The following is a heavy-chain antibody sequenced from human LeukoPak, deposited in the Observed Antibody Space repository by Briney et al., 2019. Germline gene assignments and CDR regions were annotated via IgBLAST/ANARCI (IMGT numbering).Heavy chain of an antibody. CDR1: GFTFSSYW. CDR2: VNRVGRRT. Sequence: GGSMRLSCAASGFTFSSYWMHWVRPAPGKGMVWVSRVNRVGRRTMYADSVEGRFTISRNNPENTLYLQMNSLRAEDTAVYYCARDAGVATKHFDYWGQGTLVTVSS. V-gene: IGHV3-74*03. D-gene: IGHD5-12*01. J-gene: IGHJ4*02. CDR3: ARDAGVATKHFDY.